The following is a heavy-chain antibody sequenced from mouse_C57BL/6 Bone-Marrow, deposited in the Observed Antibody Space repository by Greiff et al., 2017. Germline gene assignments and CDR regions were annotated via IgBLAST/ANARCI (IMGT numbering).Heavy chain of an antibody. Sequence: QVQLQQSGTELVKPGASVKLSCKASGYTFTSYWMHWVKQRPGQGLEWIGNINPSNGGTNYNEKFKSKATLTVDKSSSTAYMQLSSLTSEDSAVYYCAREGYYYGSSPAWFAYWGQGTLVTVSA. CDR3: AREGYYYGSSPAWFAY. D-gene: IGHD1-1*01. J-gene: IGHJ3*01. V-gene: IGHV1-53*01. CDR1: GYTFTSYW. CDR2: INPSNGGT.